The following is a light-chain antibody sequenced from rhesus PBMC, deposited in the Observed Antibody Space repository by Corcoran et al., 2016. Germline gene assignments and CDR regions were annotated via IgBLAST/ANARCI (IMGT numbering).Light chain of an antibody. CDR2: EVS. CDR1: SIAVGGYNH. CDR3: CSYTSSNADV. Sequence: QSAPTQPPSVSGSPGQSVTNSCTGTSIAVGGYNHVSWYQQHPGKAPKLMIYEVSKRPSGLSDRFSGSKSGNTASLTISGLQAEDESDYYCCSYTSSNADVFGSGTKLTVL. J-gene: IGLJ6*01. V-gene: IGLV2S7*01.